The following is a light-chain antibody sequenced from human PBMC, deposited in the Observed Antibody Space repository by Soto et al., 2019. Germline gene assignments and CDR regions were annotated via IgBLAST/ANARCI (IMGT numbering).Light chain of an antibody. CDR3: QQSYGTPFT. V-gene: IGKV1-39*01. Sequence: DIQMTQSPSSLSASVGDRVTITCRASQSINSYLNWYQQKPGKAPKLLIYAASSLQSGVPSRFSGRGSGTDFTLTISSLQPEDFAAYYCQQSYGTPFTFGPGTKVDIK. CDR1: QSINSY. J-gene: IGKJ3*01. CDR2: AAS.